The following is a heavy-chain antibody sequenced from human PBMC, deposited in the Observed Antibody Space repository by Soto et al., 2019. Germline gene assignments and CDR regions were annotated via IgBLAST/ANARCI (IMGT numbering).Heavy chain of an antibody. CDR2: IIPMLGMS. D-gene: IGHD3-10*01. J-gene: IGHJ4*02. V-gene: IGHV1-69*02. CDR3: ATNYGSGSTHFDY. CDR1: GDTFNCYT. Sequence: QVQLVPSGAEVKKPGSPVRVSCTASGDTFNCYTISWVRQVPGQGPEWMGRIIPMLGMSNYAQKFQGRVTIMADKSTSTVYMHLSGLTSEDTAVYYCATNYGSGSTHFDYGGQGTLVTVSS.